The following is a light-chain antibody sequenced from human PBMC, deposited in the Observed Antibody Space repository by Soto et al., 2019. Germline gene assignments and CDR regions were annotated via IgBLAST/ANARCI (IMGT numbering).Light chain of an antibody. CDR1: QDLTGY. CDR3: QQFKSYPLT. Sequence: DIQLTQSPSFLSASVGDRVTITCRASQDLTGYLAWYQQEPGKAPKLLISATSTLQSGVPSRFSGSGPGTEMTLTISSLQPEDFATYYRQQFKSYPLTFGGGTKVDIK. V-gene: IGKV1-9*01. J-gene: IGKJ4*01. CDR2: ATS.